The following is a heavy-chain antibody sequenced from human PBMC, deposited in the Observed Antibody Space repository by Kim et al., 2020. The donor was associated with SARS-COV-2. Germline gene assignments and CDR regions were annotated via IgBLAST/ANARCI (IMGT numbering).Heavy chain of an antibody. J-gene: IGHJ4*02. CDR1: GGTFSSYA. D-gene: IGHD6-6*01. CDR2: IIPIFGTA. CDR3: ACVSSIAARPGGFDY. V-gene: IGHV1-69*13. Sequence: SVKVSCKASGGTFSSYAISWVRQAPGQGLEWMGGIIPIFGTANYAQKFQGRVTITADESTSTAYMELSSLRSEDTAVYYCACVSSIAARPGGFDYWGQGTLVTVSS.